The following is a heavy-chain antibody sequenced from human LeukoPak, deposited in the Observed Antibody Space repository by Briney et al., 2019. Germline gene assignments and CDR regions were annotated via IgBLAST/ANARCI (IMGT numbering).Heavy chain of an antibody. CDR1: GGSISSSSYY. J-gene: IGHJ4*02. Sequence: PSETLSLTCTVSGGSISSSSYYWGWIRQPPGKGLEWIGSIYYSGSTYYNPSLKSRVTISVDKSKNQFSLKLSSVTAADTAVYYCASFGSRWGGRDYFDYWGQGTLVTVSS. CDR2: IYYSGST. D-gene: IGHD3-16*01. CDR3: ASFGSRWGGRDYFDY. V-gene: IGHV4-39*07.